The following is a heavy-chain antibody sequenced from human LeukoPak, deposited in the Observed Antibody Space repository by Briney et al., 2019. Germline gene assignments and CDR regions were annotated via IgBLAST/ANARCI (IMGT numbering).Heavy chain of an antibody. CDR2: ITRSGAAK. J-gene: IGHJ4*02. V-gene: IGHV3-23*01. CDR3: AKDHSSCAGRDCLLFDN. CDR1: GFTFSTFA. D-gene: IGHD2-21*02. Sequence: GGSLRLSCAASGFTFSTFAMSWGRQAPGKGLEWVSTITRSGAAKYYADSVKGRFTISTDNSKNTLYLQMDSLSAEDTALDYCAKDHSSCAGRDCLLFDNWGQGTLVTVSS.